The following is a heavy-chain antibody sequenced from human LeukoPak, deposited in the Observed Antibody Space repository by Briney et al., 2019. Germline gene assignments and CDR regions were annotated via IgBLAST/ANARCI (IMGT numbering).Heavy chain of an antibody. CDR1: GYTFTSYA. D-gene: IGHD6-13*01. V-gene: IGHV1-3*01. Sequence: ASVKVSCKASGYTFTSYAMHWVRQAPGQRLEWMGWINAGNGNTKYSQKFQGRVTMTGDTSTSTVYMELSSLRSEDTAVYYCARDVLSTLAAARFDPWGQGTLVTVSS. CDR3: ARDVLSTLAAARFDP. CDR2: INAGNGNT. J-gene: IGHJ5*02.